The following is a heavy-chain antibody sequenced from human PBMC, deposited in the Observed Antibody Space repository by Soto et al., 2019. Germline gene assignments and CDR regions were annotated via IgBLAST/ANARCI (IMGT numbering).Heavy chain of an antibody. Sequence: SVKVSCKASGGTFSSYAISWVRQAPGQGLEWMGGIIPIFGTANYAQKFQGRVTITADESTSTAYMELSSLRSEDTAVYYCARVALKADSSDVYWGQGTLVTAPQ. J-gene: IGHJ4*02. V-gene: IGHV1-69*13. D-gene: IGHD6-19*01. CDR1: GGTFSSYA. CDR2: IIPIFGTA. CDR3: ARVALKADSSDVY.